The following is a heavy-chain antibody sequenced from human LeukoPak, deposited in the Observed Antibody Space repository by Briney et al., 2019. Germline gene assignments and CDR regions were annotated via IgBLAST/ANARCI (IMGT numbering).Heavy chain of an antibody. CDR1: GYTFTGYY. D-gene: IGHD6-6*01. J-gene: IGHJ3*01. V-gene: IGHV1-2*02. CDR3: ARGSGFAPTIAARLGS. Sequence: PRASVKVSCKASGYTFTGYYMHWVRQAPGQGLEWMGWINPNSGGTNYAQKFQGRVTMTRDTSISTAYMELSRLRSDDTAVYYCARGSGFAPTIAARLGSWGQGTMVTVSS. CDR2: INPNSGGT.